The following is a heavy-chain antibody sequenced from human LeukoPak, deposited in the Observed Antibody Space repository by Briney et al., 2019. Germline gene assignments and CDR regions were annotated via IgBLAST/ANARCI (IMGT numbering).Heavy chain of an antibody. V-gene: IGHV3-30*18. CDR1: GFTFSSYG. Sequence: GGSLRLSCAASGFTFSSYGMHWVRQAPGKGLEWVAVISYDGSNKYYADSVKGRFTISRDNSKNTLYLQMNSLRAEDTAVYYCAKGGSGYGPNYFDYWGQGTLVTVSS. CDR2: ISYDGSNK. D-gene: IGHD5-12*01. CDR3: AKGGSGYGPNYFDY. J-gene: IGHJ4*02.